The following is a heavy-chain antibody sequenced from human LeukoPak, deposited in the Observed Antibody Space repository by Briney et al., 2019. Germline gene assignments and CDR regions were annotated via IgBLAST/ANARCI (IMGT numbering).Heavy chain of an antibody. Sequence: ASVKVSCKASGYTFTSYGIRWVRPAPGQGREWMGWISAYNGNKNYAQKLQGSVNMTTDTSTSKAYMELRSLRSDDTAVYYCAREGAGTIVDYYYYYYMDVWGKGTTVTVSS. J-gene: IGHJ6*03. D-gene: IGHD6-19*01. CDR2: ISAYNGNK. V-gene: IGHV1-18*01. CDR3: AREGAGTIVDYYYYYYMDV. CDR1: GYTFTSYG.